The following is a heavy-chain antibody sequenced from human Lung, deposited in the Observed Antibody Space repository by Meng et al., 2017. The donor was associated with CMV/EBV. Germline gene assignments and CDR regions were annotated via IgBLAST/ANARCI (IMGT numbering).Heavy chain of an antibody. CDR2: IYYSGST. V-gene: IGHV4-59*01. Sequence: GSLRLSCTVSGGSISSYYWSWIRQPPGKGLELIGYIYYSGSTNYNPTLKSRVTISVDTSKNQFSLKLSSVTAADTAVYYCARSDFWSGYGMDVWGQGNTVTVSS. CDR3: ARSDFWSGYGMDV. D-gene: IGHD3-3*01. CDR1: GGSISSYY. J-gene: IGHJ6*02.